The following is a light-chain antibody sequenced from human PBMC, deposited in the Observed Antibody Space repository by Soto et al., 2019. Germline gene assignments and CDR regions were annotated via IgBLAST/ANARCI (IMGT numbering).Light chain of an antibody. J-gene: IGKJ1*01. Sequence: EIVLTQSPGTLSLSPGERATLSCRASQSVSSSYLAWYQQKPGQAPRLLIYGASSRATGLPDRFSGSGSGTDFTLTISRLAPEYFAVYYCQQSVSSPRWTFGQGPKVESK. CDR2: GAS. CDR3: QQSVSSPRWT. V-gene: IGKV3-20*01. CDR1: QSVSSSY.